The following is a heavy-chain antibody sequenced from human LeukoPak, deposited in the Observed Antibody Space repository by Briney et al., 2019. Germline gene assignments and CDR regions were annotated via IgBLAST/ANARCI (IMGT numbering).Heavy chain of an antibody. Sequence: ASVTVSCKASGYTFTSYGISWVRQAPGRGLEWMGWISAYNGNTNYAQKLQGRVTMTTDTSTSTAYMELRSLRSDDTAVYYCARDDYYDSSGYSQFDYWGQGTLVTVSS. V-gene: IGHV1-18*01. D-gene: IGHD3-22*01. CDR1: GYTFTSYG. J-gene: IGHJ4*02. CDR3: ARDDYYDSSGYSQFDY. CDR2: ISAYNGNT.